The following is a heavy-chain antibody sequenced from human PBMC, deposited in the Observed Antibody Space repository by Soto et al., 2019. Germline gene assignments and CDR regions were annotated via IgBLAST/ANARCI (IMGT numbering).Heavy chain of an antibody. CDR3: AAYCRAGRCRAEPGY. J-gene: IGHJ4*02. Sequence: QVQLEQSGAEVKKPGASVQVSCKASGYTFTSYDINWVRQAPGQGLEWMGWMNPNNGDTGYAQKFQGRISMTRDTSLSSAFMELNSLISEDTAVYYCAAYCRAGRCRAEPGYWGQGTLVSVSS. D-gene: IGHD2-15*01. CDR1: GYTFTSYD. V-gene: IGHV1-8*01. CDR2: MNPNNGDT.